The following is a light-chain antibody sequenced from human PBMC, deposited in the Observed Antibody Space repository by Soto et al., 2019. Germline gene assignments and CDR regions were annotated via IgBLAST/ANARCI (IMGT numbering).Light chain of an antibody. Sequence: QSVLTQPPSASETPGQRVTISCSGSSSNIGSNTVNWYQQFPGKAPGLLINDNDQRPSGVPDRFSGSKSGTSASLAISGLHSEDEGDYFCAAWDDSVNGPVFGGGTKMTVL. V-gene: IGLV1-44*01. CDR3: AAWDDSVNGPV. CDR2: DND. J-gene: IGLJ2*01. CDR1: SSNIGSNT.